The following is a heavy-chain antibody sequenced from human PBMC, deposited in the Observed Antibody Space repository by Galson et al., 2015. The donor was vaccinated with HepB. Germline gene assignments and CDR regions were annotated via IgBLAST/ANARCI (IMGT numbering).Heavy chain of an antibody. CDR2: IIPNYGTT. CDR1: GGTFSLYA. D-gene: IGHD2-21*01. J-gene: IGHJ6*02. CDR3: AHVVVIAPPHFTPYAMDV. V-gene: IGHV1-69*06. Sequence: SVKVSCKASGGTFSLYAISWVRQAPGQGLDWMGGIIPNYGTTNYAQKFQGRVTITADRATSTAYMEPGSLRSEDTAVYYCAHVVVIAPPHFTPYAMDVWGQGTTVIVSS.